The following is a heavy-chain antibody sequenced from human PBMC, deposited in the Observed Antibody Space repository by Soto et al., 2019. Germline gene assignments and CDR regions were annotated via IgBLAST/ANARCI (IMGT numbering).Heavy chain of an antibody. V-gene: IGHV3-23*01. CDR1: GFTFSSYA. CDR2: ISGSGGST. CDR3: AKDRDYYYDSSGLGAFDI. D-gene: IGHD3-22*01. J-gene: IGHJ3*02. Sequence: GGSLRLSCAASGFTFSSYAMSWVRQAPGKGLEWVSAISGSGGSTYYADSVKGRFTISRDNSKNTLYLQMNSLRAEDTAVYYCAKDRDYYYDSSGLGAFDIWGQGTMVTVSS.